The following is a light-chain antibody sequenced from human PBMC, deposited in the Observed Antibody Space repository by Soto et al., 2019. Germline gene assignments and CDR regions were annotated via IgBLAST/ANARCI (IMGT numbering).Light chain of an antibody. Sequence: QSVLTQPASVSGSPGQSITISCTGTSSDVGGNKYVSWYQQYPGKAPKLMICDVSNRPSGVSNRFSGSKSGNTASLTISGLQAEDEAEYSCSVYTGTSYVFVTGTKVTVL. CDR3: SVYTGTSYV. CDR2: DVS. CDR1: SSDVGGNKY. J-gene: IGLJ1*01. V-gene: IGLV2-14*03.